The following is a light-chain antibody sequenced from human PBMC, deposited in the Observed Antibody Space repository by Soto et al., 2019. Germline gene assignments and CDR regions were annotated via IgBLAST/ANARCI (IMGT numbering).Light chain of an antibody. CDR2: DTN. CDR3: LLSYSGARV. J-gene: IGLJ2*01. V-gene: IGLV7-46*02. CDR1: TGDVTSDHF. Sequence: QAVVTQEPSLTVSPGETVTLTCGSSTGDVTSDHFPYWFQQKPGQAPRTLIYDTNYKDSLTPARFSGSLLWGKAALTLLGAQPEDEADYYCLLSYSGARVFGGGTKLTVL.